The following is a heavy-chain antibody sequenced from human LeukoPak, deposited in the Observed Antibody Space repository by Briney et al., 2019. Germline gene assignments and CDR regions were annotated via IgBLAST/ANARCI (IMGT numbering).Heavy chain of an antibody. J-gene: IGHJ4*02. CDR2: INHSGST. CDR1: GGSFSGYY. CDR3: ARHPFMYYYGSGPFGY. Sequence: TSETLSLTCAVYGGSFSGYYWSWIRQPPGKGLEWIGEINHSGSTNYNPSLKSRVTISVDTSKNQFSLKLSSVTAADTAVYYCARHPFMYYYGSGPFGYWGQGTLVTVSS. V-gene: IGHV4-34*01. D-gene: IGHD3-10*01.